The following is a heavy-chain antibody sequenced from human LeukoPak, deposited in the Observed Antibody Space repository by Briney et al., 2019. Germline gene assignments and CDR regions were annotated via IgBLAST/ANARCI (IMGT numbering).Heavy chain of an antibody. D-gene: IGHD6-19*01. CDR3: ASIAVAGTRVN. CDR1: GFTVSSNY. CDR2: IYSGGST. J-gene: IGHJ4*02. V-gene: IGHV3-66*01. Sequence: GSLRLSCAASGFTVSSNYMSWVRQAPGKGLEWVSVIYSGGSTYYADSVKGRFTISRDNSKNTLYLQMNSLRAEDTAVYYCASIAVAGTRVNWGQGTLVTVSS.